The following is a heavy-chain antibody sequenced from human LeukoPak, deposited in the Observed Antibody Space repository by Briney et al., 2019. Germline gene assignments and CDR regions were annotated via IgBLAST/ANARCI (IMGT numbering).Heavy chain of an antibody. CDR1: GFTFSSYA. D-gene: IGHD6-6*01. CDR2: ISGSGGST. V-gene: IGHV3-23*01. CDR3: AKDLSGRGSIAARFDY. Sequence: GGSLRLSCAASGFTFSSYAMSWVRQAPGKGLEWVSAISGSGGSTYYADSVKGRFTISGDNSKNTLYLQMNSLRAEDTAVYYCAKDLSGRGSIAARFDYWGQGTLVTVSS. J-gene: IGHJ4*02.